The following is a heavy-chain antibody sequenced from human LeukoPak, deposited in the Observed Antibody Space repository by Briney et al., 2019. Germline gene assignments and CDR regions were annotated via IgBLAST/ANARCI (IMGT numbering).Heavy chain of an antibody. CDR2: IKQDGTEK. Sequence: GGSLRLSCAASGFIFSTYWMTWVRQASGKGLEWVANIKQDGTEKYYVDSVKGRFTIPRDNARNSLYLQMNTLRAEDTALYYCATFGRPFCGGDCYLFDNWGQGTLVLVSS. CDR3: ATFGRPFCGGDCYLFDN. V-gene: IGHV3-7*01. D-gene: IGHD2-21*02. CDR1: GFIFSTYW. J-gene: IGHJ4*02.